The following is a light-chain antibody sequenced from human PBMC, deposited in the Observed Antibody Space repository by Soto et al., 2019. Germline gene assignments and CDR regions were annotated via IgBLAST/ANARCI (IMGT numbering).Light chain of an antibody. CDR2: AAS. CDR3: LLDYAYFWA. CDR1: QGIRSA. V-gene: IGKV1-6*01. J-gene: IGKJ1*01. Sequence: AIQLTQSPSSLSASVGDRVTITCRASQGIRSALGWYQQNPGKVPKLLIYAASTLQSGVPSRFSGSGFGTDFTIAINSLQPEDFATYYCLLDYAYFWAFGQGTKVDI.